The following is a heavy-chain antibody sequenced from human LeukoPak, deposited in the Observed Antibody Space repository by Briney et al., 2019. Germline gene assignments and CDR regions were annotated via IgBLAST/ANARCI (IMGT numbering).Heavy chain of an antibody. Sequence: SETLSLTCTVSGGSVSSGNYYWSWIRQPPGNGLEWIGYIYYSGATNYNPSLKSRVTLSVDTSKNQFSLKLNPVTAADTAVYYCARSLRRDCGSTSCWAALDIWGQGTMVTVSS. V-gene: IGHV4-61*01. D-gene: IGHD2-2*01. CDR2: IYYSGAT. J-gene: IGHJ3*02. CDR3: ARSLRRDCGSTSCWAALDI. CDR1: GGSVSSGNYY.